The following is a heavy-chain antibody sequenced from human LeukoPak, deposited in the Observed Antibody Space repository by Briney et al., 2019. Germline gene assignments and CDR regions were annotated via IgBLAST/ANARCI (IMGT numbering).Heavy chain of an antibody. CDR1: GFTFSDYG. D-gene: IGHD3-22*01. CDR2: IWYDGTNR. V-gene: IGHV3-33*01. CDR3: ARGPYDSSGYYHNFRRGRAFDI. Sequence: PGGSLRLSCAASGFTFSDYGMHWVRQAPGKGLEWVAVIWYDGTNRYYTDSVKGRFIISRDNSKNTLYLQMNRLRIEDTAVYYCARGPYDSSGYYHNFRRGRAFDIWGQGTMVTVSS. J-gene: IGHJ3*02.